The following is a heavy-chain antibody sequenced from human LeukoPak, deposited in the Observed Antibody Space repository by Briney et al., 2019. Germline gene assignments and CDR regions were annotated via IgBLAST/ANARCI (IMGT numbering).Heavy chain of an antibody. CDR3: ARIAGGYCSSTSCYDY. CDR1: GFTFSSYS. Sequence: GGSLRLSCAASGFTFSSYSVNWVRQAPGKGLEWVSSISSSSSYIYYADSVKGRFTISRDNAKNSLYLQMNSLRAEDTAVYYCARIAGGYCSSTSCYDYWGQGTLVTVSS. J-gene: IGHJ4*02. D-gene: IGHD2-2*01. V-gene: IGHV3-21*01. CDR2: ISSSSSYI.